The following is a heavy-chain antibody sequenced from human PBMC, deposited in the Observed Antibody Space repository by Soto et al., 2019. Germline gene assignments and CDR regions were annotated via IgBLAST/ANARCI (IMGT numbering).Heavy chain of an antibody. D-gene: IGHD6-19*01. J-gene: IGHJ4*02. CDR3: ASGLITVAGTLNY. Sequence: PGGSLRLSCVGSGLTFSNYWMHWVRPAPGKGLEWVSRDKSDGTSTSYADSVKGRFTISRDNAKNTLYLQMNSLRADATAVYYCASGLITVAGTLNYWGPGTLVTV. CDR1: GLTFSNYW. CDR2: DKSDGTST. V-gene: IGHV3-74*01.